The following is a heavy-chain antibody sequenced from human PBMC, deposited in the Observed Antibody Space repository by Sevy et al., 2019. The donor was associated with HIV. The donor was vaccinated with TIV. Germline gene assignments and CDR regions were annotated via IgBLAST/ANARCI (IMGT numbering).Heavy chain of an antibody. CDR3: AQETVGRFDS. Sequence: GGSLRLSCAASGFTFSAYWMNWVRQAPGKGLEWVANIKSDGRDKDDVDSVEGRFTISRDNAKNSLYLQMNSLRVEDTAVSYCAQETVGRFDSWGQGTLVTVSS. D-gene: IGHD3-16*01. J-gene: IGHJ4*02. V-gene: IGHV3-7*01. CDR2: IKSDGRDK. CDR1: GFTFSAYW.